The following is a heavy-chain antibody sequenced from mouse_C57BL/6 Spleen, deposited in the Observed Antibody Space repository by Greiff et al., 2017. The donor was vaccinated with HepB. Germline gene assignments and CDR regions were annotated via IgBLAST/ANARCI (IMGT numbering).Heavy chain of an antibody. D-gene: IGHD5-1*01. CDR1: GFTFSDYY. J-gene: IGHJ4*01. Sequence: DVKLVESEGGLVQPGSSMKLSCTASGFTFSDYYMAWVRQVPEKGLEWVANINYDGSSTYYLDSLKSRFIISRDNAKNILYLQMSSLKSEDTATYYCARGSNYAMDYWGQGTSVTVSS. CDR3: ARGSNYAMDY. V-gene: IGHV5-16*01. CDR2: INYDGSST.